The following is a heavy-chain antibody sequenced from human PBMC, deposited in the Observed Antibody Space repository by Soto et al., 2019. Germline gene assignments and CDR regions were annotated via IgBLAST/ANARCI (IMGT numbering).Heavy chain of an antibody. Sequence: GGSLRLSCAASGFTFSSYAMHWVRQAPGKGLEYVSYISSSSSTTYYADSVKGRFTISRDNAKNSLYLQMNSLRDEDTAVYYCARESRFLEWLSLNWFDPWGQGTLVTVSS. CDR1: GFTFSSYA. J-gene: IGHJ5*02. D-gene: IGHD3-3*01. V-gene: IGHV3-48*02. CDR2: ISSSSSTT. CDR3: ARESRFLEWLSLNWFDP.